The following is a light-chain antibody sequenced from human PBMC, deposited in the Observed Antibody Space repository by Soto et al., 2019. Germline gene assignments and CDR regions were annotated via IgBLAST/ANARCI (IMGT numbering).Light chain of an antibody. CDR3: QQRSSWIT. CDR1: QRVSSGS. CDR2: STS. V-gene: IGKV3D-20*02. Sequence: DIVLTQSPGTLSLSPGERATLSCRASQRVSSGSLAWYQQQPGQAHRLLIYSTSNGATGIPDRFSGSGSATDFTLTISSLEPEDFAVYYCQQRSSWITFGQGTKVDIK. J-gene: IGKJ1*01.